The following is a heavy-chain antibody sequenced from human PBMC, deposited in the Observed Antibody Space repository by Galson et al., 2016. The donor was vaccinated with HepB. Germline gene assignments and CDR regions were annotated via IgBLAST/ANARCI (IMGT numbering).Heavy chain of an antibody. CDR2: INPSRGVT. CDR1: GYSFTAFH. Sequence: SVKVSCKASGYSFTAFHMNWVRRAPGQGLEWMGIINPSRGVTVYTPSLQGSVAFTTDTSTRTIYMHLSGLRSEDTAIYYCARARRVVGARWKDYYDNGMDVWGQGTPVTVSS. CDR3: ARARRVVGARWKDYYDNGMDV. J-gene: IGHJ6*02. V-gene: IGHV1-46*01. D-gene: IGHD2-15*01.